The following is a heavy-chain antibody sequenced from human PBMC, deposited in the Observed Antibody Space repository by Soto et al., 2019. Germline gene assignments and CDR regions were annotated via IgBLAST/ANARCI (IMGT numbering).Heavy chain of an antibody. V-gene: IGHV4-61*02. CDR2: IFSSGST. CDR1: DGSISSGGYS. J-gene: IGHJ4*02. CDR3: AREGSYSAYNFAHGIQLWSFDF. Sequence: TLSLACAVSDGSISSGGYSWIWIRQPAGKGLEWIGRIFSSGSTSFNPSLESRVAMSVDTSKNHFSLNLSSVTAADMAVYYCAREGSYSAYNFAHGIQLWSFDFWGQGALVTVSS. D-gene: IGHD5-12*01.